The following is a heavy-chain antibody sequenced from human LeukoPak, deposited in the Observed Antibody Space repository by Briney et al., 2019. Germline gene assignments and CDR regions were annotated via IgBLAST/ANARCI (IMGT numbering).Heavy chain of an antibody. CDR1: GYTFTGYY. CDR2: INAGNGNT. Sequence: ASVKVSCKASGYTFTGYYMHWVRQAPGQGLEWMGWINAGNGNTKYSQKFQGRVTITRDTSASTAYMELSSLRSEDTAVYYCARAWAGDSLYYFDYWGQGTLVTVSS. D-gene: IGHD4-17*01. V-gene: IGHV1-3*01. CDR3: ARAWAGDSLYYFDY. J-gene: IGHJ4*02.